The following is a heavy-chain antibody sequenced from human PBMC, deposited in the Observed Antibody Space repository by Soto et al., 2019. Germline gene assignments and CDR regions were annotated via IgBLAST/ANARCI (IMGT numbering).Heavy chain of an antibody. CDR3: AKDVAYDSSGYYVY. CDR2: ISYDGSNK. CDR1: GFTFSSYG. V-gene: IGHV3-30*18. Sequence: VHLLESGGGLVQPGGSLRLSCAASGFTFSSYGMHWVRQAPGKGLEWVAVISYDGSNKYYADSVKGRFTISRDNSKNTLYLQMNSLRAEDTAVYYCAKDVAYDSSGYYVYWGQGTLVTVSS. D-gene: IGHD3-22*01. J-gene: IGHJ4*02.